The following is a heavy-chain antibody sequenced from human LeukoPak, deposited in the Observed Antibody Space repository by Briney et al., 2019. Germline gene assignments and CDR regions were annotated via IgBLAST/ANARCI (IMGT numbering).Heavy chain of an antibody. CDR3: ARKGPEFYGYGLDV. Sequence: GGSLRLSCAASGFTVSSNYLNWVRQAPGKGLEWVSVIYSGGSTYYADSVKGRFTISRDNSRNTLYLQVNSLRAEDTAVYYCARKGPEFYGYGLDVWGQGTTVTVSS. CDR2: IYSGGST. J-gene: IGHJ6*02. D-gene: IGHD1-14*01. CDR1: GFTVSSNY. V-gene: IGHV3-53*01.